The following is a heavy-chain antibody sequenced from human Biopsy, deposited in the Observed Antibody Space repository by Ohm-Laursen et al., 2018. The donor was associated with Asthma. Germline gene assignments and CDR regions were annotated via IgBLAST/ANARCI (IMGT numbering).Heavy chain of an antibody. J-gene: IGHJ6*02. V-gene: IGHV1-18*01. CDR2: ISVYNGNT. CDR3: ARAVDYSHYYGINV. CDR1: GYTFNSAG. D-gene: IGHD3-10*01. Sequence: ASVKVSCKTSGYTFNSAGITWVRQAPGQGLEWMGWISVYNGNTKVAQKLQDRVTMITDTSTSTAYMELRSLRSDDTAVYFCARAVDYSHYYGINVWGQGTTVTVS.